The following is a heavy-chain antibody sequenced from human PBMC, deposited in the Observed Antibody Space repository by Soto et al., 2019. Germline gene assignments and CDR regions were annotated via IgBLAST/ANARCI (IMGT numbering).Heavy chain of an antibody. Sequence: GGSLRLSCTASGFTFSSYGMSWVRQAPGKGLEWVANIKQDGSEKYYVDSVKGRFTISRDNAKNSLYLQMNSLRAEDTAVYYCARDPPRVDPWGQGTLVTVSS. CDR3: ARDPPRVDP. J-gene: IGHJ5*02. CDR1: GFTFSSYG. V-gene: IGHV3-7*05. CDR2: IKQDGSEK.